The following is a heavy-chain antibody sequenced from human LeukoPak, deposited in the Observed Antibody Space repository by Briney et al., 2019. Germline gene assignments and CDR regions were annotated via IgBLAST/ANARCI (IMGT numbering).Heavy chain of an antibody. Sequence: GGSLRLSCAASGFTFSSYSLNWVRQAPGKGLGWVSYITSSGSTIYYADSVKGRFTISRDNAKNSLYLQMNSLRAEDTAVYYCARGYDSSGYYPDYWGRGTLVTVSS. CDR3: ARGYDSSGYYPDY. CDR2: ITSSGSTI. D-gene: IGHD3-22*01. J-gene: IGHJ4*02. CDR1: GFTFSSYS. V-gene: IGHV3-48*01.